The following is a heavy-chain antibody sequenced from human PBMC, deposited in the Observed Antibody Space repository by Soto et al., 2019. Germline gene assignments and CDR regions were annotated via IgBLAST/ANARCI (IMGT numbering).Heavy chain of an antibody. J-gene: IGHJ6*02. D-gene: IGHD4-17*01. V-gene: IGHV1-3*05. Sequence: QVQLVQSGAEEKKPGASVKVSCKASGYTFTSYAMHWVRQAPGQRLEWMGWINAGNGNTKYSQKFQGRVTITRDTSGSTAYMELSSLRSEDTAVYYCARDVTTVGRYSYYGMDVWGQGTTVTVSS. CDR1: GYTFTSYA. CDR3: ARDVTTVGRYSYYGMDV. CDR2: INAGNGNT.